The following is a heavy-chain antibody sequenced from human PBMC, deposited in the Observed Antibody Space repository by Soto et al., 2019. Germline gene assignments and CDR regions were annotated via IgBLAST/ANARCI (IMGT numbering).Heavy chain of an antibody. CDR2: ISNSSSYI. J-gene: IGHJ6*04. V-gene: IGHV3-21*01. Sequence: EVQLVESGGGLAKPGGSLSLSGAASGFTFSSYAFSWVRQAPGKGLEWVSSISNSSSYIYYADSVKGRFTISRDNAKNSLSLQMNSLRAEDTAVYYCARDDSRVAVWGKGSTVIVSS. D-gene: IGHD2-15*01. CDR3: ARDDSRVAV. CDR1: GFTFSSYA.